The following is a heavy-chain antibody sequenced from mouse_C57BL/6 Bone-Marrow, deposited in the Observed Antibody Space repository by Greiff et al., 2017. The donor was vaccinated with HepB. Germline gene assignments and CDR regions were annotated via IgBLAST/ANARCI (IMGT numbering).Heavy chain of an antibody. CDR2: ISTYYGDA. V-gene: IGHV1-67*01. J-gene: IGHJ3*01. D-gene: IGHD1-1*01. Sequence: QVHVKQSGPELVRPGVSVKISCKGSGYTFTDYGMHWVKQSHAKSLEWIGVISTYYGDASYNQKFKDKATMTVDKSSSTAYMELARLTSEDSAVYYCARAYYYGSSCWFAYWGQGTLVTVSA. CDR1: GYTFTDYG. CDR3: ARAYYYGSSCWFAY.